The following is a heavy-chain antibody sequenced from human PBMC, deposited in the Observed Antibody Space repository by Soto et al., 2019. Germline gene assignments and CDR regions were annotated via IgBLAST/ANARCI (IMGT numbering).Heavy chain of an antibody. CDR1: GFTFSSYA. CDR2: ISGSGDST. Sequence: GGSLRLSCAASGFTFSSYAMNWVRQAPGKGLEWVSVISGSGDSTYYADSVKGRFTISRDNSKNTLYLQMNSLRAEDTAVYYCAKARAQYYDFWSGYPVDYWGQGTLVTVSS. D-gene: IGHD3-3*01. J-gene: IGHJ4*02. V-gene: IGHV3-23*01. CDR3: AKARAQYYDFWSGYPVDY.